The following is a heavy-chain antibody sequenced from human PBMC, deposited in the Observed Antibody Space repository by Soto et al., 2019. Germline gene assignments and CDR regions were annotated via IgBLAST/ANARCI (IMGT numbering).Heavy chain of an antibody. V-gene: IGHV3-7*01. Sequence: EVQLVESGGGLVQPGGSLRLSCAASGFTFSRSWMNWVRQAPGKGLEWVANIKEDGSEKDYVDSVKGRFTISRDNAKNSLSLQMNSLRAEDTAVYYCAKLNDYARSLRIWGQGTMVTVSS. J-gene: IGHJ3*02. CDR1: GFTFSRSW. D-gene: IGHD4-17*01. CDR2: IKEDGSEK. CDR3: AKLNDYARSLRI.